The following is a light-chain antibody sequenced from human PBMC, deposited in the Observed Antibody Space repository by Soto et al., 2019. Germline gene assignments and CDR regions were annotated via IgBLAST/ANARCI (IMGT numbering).Light chain of an antibody. CDR1: NSDVGGHNY. CDR2: DVT. V-gene: IGLV2-11*01. J-gene: IGLJ3*02. CDR3: CSYAGTYTLYVM. Sequence: QSALTQPRSVSGSPGQSVTNSCTGTNSDVGGHNYVSWYQQHPGKAPKLMIYDVTKRPSGVPDRFSGSKSGNTASLIISGLQAEDEADYYCCSYAGTYTLYVMFGGETKLTVL.